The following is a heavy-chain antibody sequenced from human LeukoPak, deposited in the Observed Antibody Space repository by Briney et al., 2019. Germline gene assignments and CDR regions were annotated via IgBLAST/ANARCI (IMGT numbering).Heavy chain of an antibody. CDR1: GFPFSSYW. V-gene: IGHV3-7*01. CDR3: ATLMGTFGYYY. CDR2: IQQDGSDK. Sequence: GGSLRLSCAASGFPFSSYWMSWVRQAPGKGLEWVANIQQDGSDKYYVDSVKGRFTISRDNAKNSLFLQLNSLRAEDTAMYYCATLMGTFGYYYWRRGTLVAVSS. J-gene: IGHJ4*02. D-gene: IGHD5-18*01.